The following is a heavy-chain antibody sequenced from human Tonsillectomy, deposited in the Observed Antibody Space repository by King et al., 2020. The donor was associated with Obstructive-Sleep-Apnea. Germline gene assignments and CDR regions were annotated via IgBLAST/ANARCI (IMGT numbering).Heavy chain of an antibody. V-gene: IGHV4-31*03. D-gene: IGHD3-10*01. Sequence: VPLQESGPGLVKPSQTLSLTCTVSGGSISSGGYYWSWIRQHPGKGLEWIGYIYYSGSTYYNPSLKSRVTISVDTSKNQFSLKLSSVTAADTAVYYCARELLWFGESLGGMDVWGQGTTVTVSS. CDR2: IYYSGST. CDR1: GGSISSGGYY. CDR3: ARELLWFGESLGGMDV. J-gene: IGHJ6*02.